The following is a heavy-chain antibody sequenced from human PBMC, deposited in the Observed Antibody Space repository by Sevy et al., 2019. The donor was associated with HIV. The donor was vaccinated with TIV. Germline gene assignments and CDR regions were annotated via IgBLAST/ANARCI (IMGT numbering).Heavy chain of an antibody. CDR3: ARDFCSGGSCYSAFVY. CDR1: GYTFNNYI. D-gene: IGHD2-15*01. Sequence: AYVKVSCRGSGYTFNNYIIYWVRQAPGQSLEWMGWVNTASGDTKYSQKFQGRLIITTDTSARTVYMELNSLRSEDTAFYFCARDFCSGGSCYSAFVYWGQGTLVTVSS. CDR2: VNTASGDT. J-gene: IGHJ4*02. V-gene: IGHV1-3*04.